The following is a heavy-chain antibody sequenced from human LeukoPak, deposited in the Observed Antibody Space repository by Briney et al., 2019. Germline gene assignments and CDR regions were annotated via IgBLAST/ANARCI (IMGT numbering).Heavy chain of an antibody. CDR3: ARDLSRYLRVRHYDY. J-gene: IGHJ4*02. Sequence: GGSLRLSCPASALTFTNYDMHWVRQATGKNLEWVSGVSLTGDPSYVDSVKGRFTISRENANNSLSLQMNSLRAGDTAVYYCARDLSRYLRVRHYDYWGQGTLVAVSS. CDR1: ALTFTNYD. D-gene: IGHD3-9*01. V-gene: IGHV3-13*05. CDR2: VSLTGDP.